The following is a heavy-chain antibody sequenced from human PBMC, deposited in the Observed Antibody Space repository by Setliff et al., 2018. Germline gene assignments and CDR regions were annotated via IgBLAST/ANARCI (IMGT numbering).Heavy chain of an antibody. D-gene: IGHD3-22*01. V-gene: IGHV1-46*02. J-gene: IGHJ4*02. CDR1: GKTDDSYH. Sequence: ASVKVSCKTPGKTDDSYHIHWVRQAPGQGLEWMGVIKPGIDTTTYAEMFQGRVTMTTDTSTSIVYMELRVLRSEDTAVYYCARINFYDSTAYYYAPHYWGQGTLVTVSS. CDR2: IKPGIDTT. CDR3: ARINFYDSTAYYYAPHY.